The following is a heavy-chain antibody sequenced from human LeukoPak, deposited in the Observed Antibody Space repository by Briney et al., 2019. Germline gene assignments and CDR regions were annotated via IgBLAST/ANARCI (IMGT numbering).Heavy chain of an antibody. CDR3: TTEVGQYYFDY. CDR1: GFTFSSYW. CDR2: IKSKTDGGTT. J-gene: IGHJ4*02. Sequence: GGSLRLSCAASGFTFSSYWMSWVRQAPGKGLEWVGRIKSKTDGGTTDYAAPVKGRFTISRDDSKNTLYLQMNSLKTEDTAVYYCTTEVGQYYFDYWGQGTLVTVSS. V-gene: IGHV3-15*01.